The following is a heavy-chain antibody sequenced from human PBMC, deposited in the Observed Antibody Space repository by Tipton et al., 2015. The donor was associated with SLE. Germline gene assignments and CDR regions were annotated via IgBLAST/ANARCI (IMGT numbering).Heavy chain of an antibody. Sequence: VQLVQSGAELKKPGESLKISCRATGYNFGNHWIAWVRQRPGKGLEWMGIIYPDDSETRYNPSFQGHVTISGDTSINTPYLHWSSLKASDTATYYCARRGDYPALRHSGYYIDVWGSGSTVTVSS. V-gene: IGHV5-51*03. D-gene: IGHD3-10*01. CDR1: GYNFGNHW. J-gene: IGHJ6*03. CDR3: ARRGDYPALRHSGYYIDV. CDR2: IYPDDSET.